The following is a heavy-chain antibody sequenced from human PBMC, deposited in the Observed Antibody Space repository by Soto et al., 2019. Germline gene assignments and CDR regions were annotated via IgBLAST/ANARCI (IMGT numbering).Heavy chain of an antibody. J-gene: IGHJ4*02. CDR3: ARDPREYYYDSSGYYPFDY. V-gene: IGHV3-21*01. CDR2: ISSSSSYI. CDR1: GFTFSSYS. Sequence: PGGSLRLSCAASGFTFSSYSMNWVRQAPGKGLEWVSSISSSSSYIHYADSVKGRFTISRDNAKNSLYLQMNSLRAEDTAVYYCARDPREYYYDSSGYYPFDYWGQGTLVTVSS. D-gene: IGHD3-22*01.